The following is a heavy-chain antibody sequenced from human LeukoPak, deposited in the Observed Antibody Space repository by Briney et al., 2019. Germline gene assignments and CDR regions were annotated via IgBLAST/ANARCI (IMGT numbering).Heavy chain of an antibody. Sequence: ASVKVSCKASGYTFTGYYMHWVRQAPGQGLEWMGWINPNSGGTNYAQKFQGRVTMTRDTSISTAYMELSRLRSDDTAVYYCARECLTGYNWFDPWGQGTLVTVSS. J-gene: IGHJ5*02. V-gene: IGHV1-2*02. CDR2: INPNSGGT. D-gene: IGHD7-27*01. CDR1: GYTFTGYY. CDR3: ARECLTGYNWFDP.